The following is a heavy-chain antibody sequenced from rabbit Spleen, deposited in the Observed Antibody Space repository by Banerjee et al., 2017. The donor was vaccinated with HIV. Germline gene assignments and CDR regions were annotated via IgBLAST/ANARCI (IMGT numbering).Heavy chain of an antibody. D-gene: IGHD1-1*01. V-gene: IGHV1S45*01. CDR1: GLSFSSNYF. CDR2: IYTGSSGST. J-gene: IGHJ4*01. CDR3: ARDLIGIIGWNFYL. Sequence: QEQLEESGGDLVKPEGSLTLTCTASGLSFSSNYFMSWVRQAPGKGLEWIACIYTGSSGSTYYASWAKGRFTISKTSSTTVTLQMTSLTAADTATYFCARDLIGIIGWNFYLWGPGTLVTVS.